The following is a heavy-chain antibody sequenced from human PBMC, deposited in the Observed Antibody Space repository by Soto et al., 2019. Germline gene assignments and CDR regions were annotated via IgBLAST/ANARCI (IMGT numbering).Heavy chain of an antibody. CDR1: GYTFIGYY. D-gene: IGHD3-10*01. CDR3: ARKTDGSGTHPRAFYFDY. V-gene: IGHV1-2*02. J-gene: IGHJ4*02. Sequence: QVQLVQSGAEVKKPGASVKVSCTASGYTFIGYYIHWVRQAPGQGLEWMGWINANSGGTNSAQKFQGRGTMTRDKSISTAYMELSSLTSDDTAVYYCARKTDGSGTHPRAFYFDYWGQGTLVTLSS. CDR2: INANSGGT.